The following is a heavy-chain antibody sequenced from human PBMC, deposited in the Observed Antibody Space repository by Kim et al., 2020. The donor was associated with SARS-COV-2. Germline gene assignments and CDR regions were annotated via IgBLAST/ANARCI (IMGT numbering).Heavy chain of an antibody. CDR3: AKGITMVRGYGMDV. D-gene: IGHD3-10*01. Sequence: VKGRITIPRDNSKNTLYLQMNRLRAEDTAVYYCAKGITMVRGYGMDVWGQGTTVTVSS. J-gene: IGHJ6*02. V-gene: IGHV3-23*01.